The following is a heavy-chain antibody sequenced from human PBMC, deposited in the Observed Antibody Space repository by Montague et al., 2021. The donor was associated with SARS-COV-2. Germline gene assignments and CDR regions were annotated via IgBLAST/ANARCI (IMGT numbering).Heavy chain of an antibody. V-gene: IGHV3-30*18. CDR3: AKDATIFWFERRRETFDY. CDR1: GFTFNNFG. CDR2: ISYDGSIQ. D-gene: IGHD3-10*01. Sequence: SLRLSCAASGFTFNNFGMHWVRQAPGQGLEWVAVISYDGSIQYYADSVKGRFTISRDWSKSTLFLQMSSLRPEDTAVYYCAKDATIFWFERRRETFDYWGRGTLVAVSS. J-gene: IGHJ4*02.